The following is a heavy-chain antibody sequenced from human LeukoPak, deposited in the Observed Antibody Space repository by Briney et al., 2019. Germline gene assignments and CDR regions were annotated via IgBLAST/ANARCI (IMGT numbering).Heavy chain of an antibody. CDR2: IYSGGST. V-gene: IGHV3-53*01. J-gene: IGHJ6*03. CDR3: ARGWGSTSCYMCGDYYYYMDD. Sequence: GGSLRLFCAASGFTVSSIYMSWVRQAPGKGLEWVSVIYSGGSTYYADSVKGRFTISRDNSKNTLYLQMNSLTAQDTAVYYCARGWGSTSCYMCGDYYYYMDDWGKGTTVTVSS. CDR1: GFTVSSIY. D-gene: IGHD2-2*02.